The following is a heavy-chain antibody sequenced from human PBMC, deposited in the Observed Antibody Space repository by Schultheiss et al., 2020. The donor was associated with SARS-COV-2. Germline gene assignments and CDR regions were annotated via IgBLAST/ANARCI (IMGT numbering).Heavy chain of an antibody. Sequence: GGSLRLSCAASGFTFSSYDMHWVRQATGKGREWVSAISGSGGSTYYADSVKGRFTISRDNSKNTLYLQMNSLRAEDTAVYYCAKDGGVTAMVGWGQGTLVTVSS. CDR2: ISGSGGST. V-gene: IGHV3-23*01. CDR1: GFTFSSYD. CDR3: AKDGGVTAMVG. J-gene: IGHJ4*02. D-gene: IGHD5-18*01.